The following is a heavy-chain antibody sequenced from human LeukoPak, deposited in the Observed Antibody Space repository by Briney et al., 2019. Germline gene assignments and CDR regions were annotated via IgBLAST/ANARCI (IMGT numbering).Heavy chain of an antibody. J-gene: IGHJ3*02. CDR3: AKLDIVVVPAANGDAFDI. D-gene: IGHD2-2*03. V-gene: IGHV3-23*01. CDR1: GFTFSSYG. Sequence: GGSLRLSCAASGFTFSSYGMSWVRQAPGKGLEWVSAISGSGGSTYYADSVKGRFTISRDNSKNTLYLQMNSLRAEDTAVYYCAKLDIVVVPAANGDAFDIWGQGTMVTVSS. CDR2: ISGSGGST.